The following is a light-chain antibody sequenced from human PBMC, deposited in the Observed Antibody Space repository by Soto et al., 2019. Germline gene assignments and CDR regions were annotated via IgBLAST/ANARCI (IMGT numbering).Light chain of an antibody. J-gene: IGKJ1*01. Sequence: IVLTQSPVTLAVSPGERAVLSCRASQSVSTSLAWYQHKPGQAPRLFIYDASKRAPGIPARFSGSGSGTDFTLTISSLEPEDFAVYYCQVRDGWPSFGQGTKVEIK. CDR1: QSVSTS. V-gene: IGKV3-11*01. CDR2: DAS. CDR3: QVRDGWPS.